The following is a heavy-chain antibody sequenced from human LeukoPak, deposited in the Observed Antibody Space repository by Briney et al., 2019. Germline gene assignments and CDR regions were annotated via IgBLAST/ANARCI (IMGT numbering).Heavy chain of an antibody. V-gene: IGHV3-23*01. D-gene: IGHD3-10*01. Sequence: GGSLRLSCAASGFTFSSYAMSWVRQAPGKGLEWVSAISDSGGSTYYADSVKGRFTISRDNSKSTLYLQTNSLRAEDTAVYYCAKDGEYGTGSYYRGCFDYWGQGILVTVSS. CDR2: ISDSGGST. CDR1: GFTFSSYA. J-gene: IGHJ4*02. CDR3: AKDGEYGTGSYYRGCFDY.